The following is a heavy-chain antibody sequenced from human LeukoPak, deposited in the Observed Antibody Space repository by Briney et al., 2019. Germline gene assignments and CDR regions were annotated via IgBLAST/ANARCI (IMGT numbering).Heavy chain of an antibody. CDR1: GYSFTVYY. CDR2: INPNSGGT. J-gene: IGHJ4*02. D-gene: IGHD5-18*01. Sequence: ASVKVSFTASGYSFTVYYMHWVRQAPGQGREWMGWINPNSGGTKYAQKFQGRVTITRDTAISTAYMELSRLRSDDTAVYYCASVDTAMVAGGGDYWGQGTLVTVSS. V-gene: IGHV1-2*02. CDR3: ASVDTAMVAGGGDY.